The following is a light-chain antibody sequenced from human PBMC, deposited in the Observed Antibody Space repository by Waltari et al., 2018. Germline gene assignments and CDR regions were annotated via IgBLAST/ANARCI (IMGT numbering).Light chain of an antibody. V-gene: IGKV3-11*02. CDR1: QSVSGY. Sequence: EIVLTQSPATLSLSPGGRATLSCRASQSVSGYLDWYQQKPGQAPRLLIYDASNRATGIPARFSGSGSGRYFTLTISSLEPEDFAVYYCQQRSNLDTFGQGTKLEIK. CDR2: DAS. J-gene: IGKJ2*01. CDR3: QQRSNLDT.